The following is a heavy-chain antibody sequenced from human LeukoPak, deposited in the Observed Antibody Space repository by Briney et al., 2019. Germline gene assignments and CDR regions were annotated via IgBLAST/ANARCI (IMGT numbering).Heavy chain of an antibody. J-gene: IGHJ3*02. Sequence: GGSLRLSCAAPGFTFSSYFMHWVRQAPGKGLEWVSVIASDGSQTFYVESVKGRFSISRDNSKNTLYLQMNSLRAEDTAVYFCARERQDTIVHSGAFDIWGQGTMVIVSS. D-gene: IGHD3-10*01. V-gene: IGHV3-30-3*01. CDR1: GFTFSSYF. CDR2: IASDGSQT. CDR3: ARERQDTIVHSGAFDI.